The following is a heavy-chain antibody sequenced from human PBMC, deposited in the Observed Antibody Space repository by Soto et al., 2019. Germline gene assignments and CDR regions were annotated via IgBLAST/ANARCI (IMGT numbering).Heavy chain of an antibody. CDR3: ARSNTRYSSPDY. V-gene: IGHV4-59*08. D-gene: IGHD6-13*01. J-gene: IGHJ4*02. CDR1: GGSISGFQ. Sequence: QVQLQESGPGLVKPSETLSLTCTVSGGSISGFQWSWIRQPPGKGLEWIGSIYYSETTNNNPSLKSRVTIAVDTSTSQVSLKLASVPAGDTAVYYCARSNTRYSSPDYWGQGSLVTVSS. CDR2: IYYSETT.